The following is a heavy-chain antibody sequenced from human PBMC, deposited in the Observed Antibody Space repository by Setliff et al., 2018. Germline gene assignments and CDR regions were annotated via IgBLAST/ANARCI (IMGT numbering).Heavy chain of an antibody. Sequence: PSETLSLTCAVSGYSISSGYYWGWIRQPPGKGLEWIGSIYHSGSTYYNPSLKSRVTISVDTSKNQFSLKLSSVTAADTAVYYCARGPSSGSWFLNWFDPWGQGTLVTVSS. V-gene: IGHV4-38-2*01. J-gene: IGHJ5*02. D-gene: IGHD1-26*01. CDR3: ARGPSSGSWFLNWFDP. CDR1: GYSISSGYY. CDR2: IYHSGST.